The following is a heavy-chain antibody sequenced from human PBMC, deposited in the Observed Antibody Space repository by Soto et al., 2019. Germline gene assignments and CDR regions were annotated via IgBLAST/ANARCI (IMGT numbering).Heavy chain of an antibody. V-gene: IGHV1-2*02. Sequence: ASVKVSCKASGYSFTDYMYWVRQAPGQGLEWMGWINPSSGARHYAEKFQDRVSMTTDTSITTIYMELNRLIADDTAVYFCAMSKGRGALDVWGQGTMVTVSS. CDR1: GYSFTDY. CDR3: AMSKGRGALDV. CDR2: INPSSGAR. J-gene: IGHJ3*01. D-gene: IGHD3-10*01.